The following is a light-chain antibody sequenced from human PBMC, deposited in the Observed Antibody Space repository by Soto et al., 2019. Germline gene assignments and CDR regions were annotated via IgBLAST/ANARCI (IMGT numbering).Light chain of an antibody. CDR2: GAS. J-gene: IGKJ4*01. CDR1: ETVAGSC. CDR3: QQYGSSPLT. Sequence: EIVLTQSPGTLSLSPGERATLSCRASETVAGSCLAWYQQKPGQAPRLLIHGASTRATGITDRFSGSGSGTDFTLTTSRLEPEDFAVYYCQQYGSSPLTFGGGTKVDIK. V-gene: IGKV3-20*01.